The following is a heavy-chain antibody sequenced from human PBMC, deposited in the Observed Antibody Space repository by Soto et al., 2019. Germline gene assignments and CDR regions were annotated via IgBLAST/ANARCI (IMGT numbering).Heavy chain of an antibody. CDR2: ISAYNGNT. D-gene: IGHD3-22*01. Sequence: ASVKVSCKASGYTFTSYGISCVRQAPGQGLEWMGWISAYNGNTNYAQKLQGRVTMTTDTSTSTAYMELRSLRSDDTAVYYCAREREWFYYDSSGYYHFDYWGQGTQVTVSS. J-gene: IGHJ4*02. CDR3: AREREWFYYDSSGYYHFDY. V-gene: IGHV1-18*01. CDR1: GYTFTSYG.